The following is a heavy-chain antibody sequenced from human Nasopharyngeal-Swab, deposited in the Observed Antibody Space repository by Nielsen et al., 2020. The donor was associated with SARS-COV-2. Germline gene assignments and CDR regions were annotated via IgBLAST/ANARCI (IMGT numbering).Heavy chain of an antibody. CDR1: GFTFSSYS. CDR3: AREDKGQWLVPGSFDY. Sequence: ETLSLTCAASGFTFSSYSMNWVRQAPGKGLEWVSYISSSSSTIYYADSVKGRFTISRDNAKNSLYLQMNSLRAEDTAVYYCAREDKGQWLVPGSFDYWGQGTLVTVSS. J-gene: IGHJ4*02. V-gene: IGHV3-48*04. CDR2: ISSSSSTI. D-gene: IGHD6-19*01.